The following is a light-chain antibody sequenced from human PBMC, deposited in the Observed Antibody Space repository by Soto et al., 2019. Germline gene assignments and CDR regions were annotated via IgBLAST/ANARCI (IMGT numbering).Light chain of an antibody. Sequence: AIQMTQSPSSLSASVGDTVTITCRASQGIRNDLSWYQQKPGKAPNLLIYAASSLQSGVPSRFSGSGSGTDFTLTISSLQPEDFATYYCLQDYNYPRTFGQGTKVEIK. CDR1: QGIRND. J-gene: IGKJ1*01. V-gene: IGKV1-6*01. CDR3: LQDYNYPRT. CDR2: AAS.